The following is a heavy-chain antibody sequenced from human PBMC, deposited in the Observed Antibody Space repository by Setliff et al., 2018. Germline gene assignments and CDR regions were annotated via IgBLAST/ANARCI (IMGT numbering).Heavy chain of an antibody. Sequence: PGGSLRLSCAASGFTFSSYAITWVRQGPGKGLVWVSRINNDGSSTTYADSVRGRFTISRDNAKNTLYLQMNSLRADDTAVYYCTRGGEMATHLGYWGQGTLVTVSS. CDR3: TRGGEMATHLGY. J-gene: IGHJ4*02. CDR2: INNDGSST. V-gene: IGHV3-74*01. D-gene: IGHD3-16*01. CDR1: GFTFSSYA.